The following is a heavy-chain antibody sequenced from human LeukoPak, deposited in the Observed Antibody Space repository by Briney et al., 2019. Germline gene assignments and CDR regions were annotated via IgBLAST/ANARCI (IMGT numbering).Heavy chain of an antibody. Sequence: GESLKISCKGSGYSFSTYWIAWVRQMPGKGLEWMGVIYPGDSDTTYSPSFQGQVTISADKSINTASLQWSSLKASDTAMYYCVRLRVVTILPDAFDIWGQGTMLTVSS. CDR2: IYPGDSDT. V-gene: IGHV5-51*01. D-gene: IGHD2/OR15-2a*01. CDR3: VRLRVVTILPDAFDI. J-gene: IGHJ3*02. CDR1: GYSFSTYW.